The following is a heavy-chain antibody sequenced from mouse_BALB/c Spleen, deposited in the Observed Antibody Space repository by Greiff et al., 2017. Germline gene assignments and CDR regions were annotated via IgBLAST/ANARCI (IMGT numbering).Heavy chain of an antibody. CDR3: ARVPAPHSYGNYDDYAMDY. CDR1: GFSLTSYG. J-gene: IGHJ4*01. CDR2: IWAGGST. Sequence: QVQLKESGPGLVAPSQSLSITCPVSGFSLTSYGVHWVRQPPGKGLEWLGVIWAGGSTNYNSALMSRLSISKDNSKSQVFLKMNSLQTDDTAMYYCARVPAPHSYGNYDDYAMDYWGQGTSVTVSS. D-gene: IGHD2-1*01. V-gene: IGHV2-9*02.